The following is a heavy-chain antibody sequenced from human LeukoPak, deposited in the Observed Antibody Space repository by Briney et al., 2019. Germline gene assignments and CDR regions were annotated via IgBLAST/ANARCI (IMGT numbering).Heavy chain of an antibody. CDR1: GGSISSYY. CDR2: IYYSGST. Sequence: KPSETLSLTCTVSGGSISSYYWSWIRQPPGKGLEWIGYIYYSGSTYYNPSLKSRVTISVDTSKNQFSLKLSSVTAADTAVYYCARRPSTAFDIWGQGTMVTVSS. V-gene: IGHV4-59*06. J-gene: IGHJ3*02. CDR3: ARRPSTAFDI.